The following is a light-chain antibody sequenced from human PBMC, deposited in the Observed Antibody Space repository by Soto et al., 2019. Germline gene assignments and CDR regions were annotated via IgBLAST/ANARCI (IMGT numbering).Light chain of an antibody. V-gene: IGKV1-8*01. J-gene: IGKJ5*01. CDR2: PAS. Sequence: AIRITPSPSSLSTSTGDRVTITCRASQGIRSYLAWYQQKPGKAPKLLIYPASTLECGVPSRFSGSGSGTDFTLTISCLQSEDFATYYCLQYYSYSITFGQGTRLEIK. CDR1: QGIRSY. CDR3: LQYYSYSIT.